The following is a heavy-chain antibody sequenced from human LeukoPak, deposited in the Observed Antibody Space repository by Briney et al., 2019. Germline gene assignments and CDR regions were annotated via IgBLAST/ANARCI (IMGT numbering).Heavy chain of an antibody. Sequence: GGSLRLSGAASGFTFNDYYMSWIRQTPGKGLEWVSYISSSGSSIYYADAVKGRFTISRDNAKNSPYLQMNSLRAEDTAVYYCARKKRAFDNWGQGTLVTVSS. CDR2: ISSSGSSI. CDR3: ARKKRAFDN. CDR1: GFTFNDYY. J-gene: IGHJ4*02. V-gene: IGHV3-11*01.